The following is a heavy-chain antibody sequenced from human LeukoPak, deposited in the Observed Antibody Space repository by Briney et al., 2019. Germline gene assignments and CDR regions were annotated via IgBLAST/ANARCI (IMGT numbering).Heavy chain of an antibody. J-gene: IGHJ3*02. CDR1: GGTFSSYA. D-gene: IGHD3-3*01. V-gene: IGHV1-69*05. Sequence: ASVKVSCKASGGTFSSYAISWVRQAPGQGLEWMGGIIPIFGTANYAQKFQGRVTITTDESTSTAYMELSSLRSEDTAVYYCAKGPLEWLLLGAFDIWGQGTMVTVSS. CDR3: AKGPLEWLLLGAFDI. CDR2: IIPIFGTA.